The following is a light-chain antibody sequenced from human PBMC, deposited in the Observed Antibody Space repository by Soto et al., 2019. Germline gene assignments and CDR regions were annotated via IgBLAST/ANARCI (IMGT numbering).Light chain of an antibody. CDR2: GVS. Sequence: ETVLTQSPGTLSLSPGDRATLSCRASQSVNSNYLAWYQQIPGQAPRLLIYGVSNRATGIPDRFSGSGSGTDFTLTISRLEPEDFAMYYWQQYGNSRYTFGQGTKLEIK. J-gene: IGKJ2*01. CDR1: QSVNSNY. CDR3: QQYGNSRYT. V-gene: IGKV3-20*01.